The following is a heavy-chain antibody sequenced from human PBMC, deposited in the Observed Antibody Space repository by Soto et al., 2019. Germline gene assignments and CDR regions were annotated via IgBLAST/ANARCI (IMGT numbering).Heavy chain of an antibody. CDR3: ARGRPRAVAATLRWGNWFDP. Sequence: SETLSLTCAVYGGSFSGYYWSWIRQPPGKGLEWIGEINHSGSTNYNPSLKSRVTISVDTSKNRFSLKLSSVTAADTAVYYCARGRPRAVAATLRWGNWFDPWGQGTLVTVSS. CDR2: INHSGST. CDR1: GGSFSGYY. V-gene: IGHV4-34*01. J-gene: IGHJ5*02. D-gene: IGHD2-15*01.